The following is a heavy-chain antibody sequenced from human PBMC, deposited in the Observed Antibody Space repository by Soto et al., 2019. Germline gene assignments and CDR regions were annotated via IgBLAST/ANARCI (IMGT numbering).Heavy chain of an antibody. D-gene: IGHD6-13*01. J-gene: IGHJ4*02. CDR1: GFAFGGFT. CDR2: ISGSAART. CDR3: TRGGVGTTGSCDF. V-gene: IGHV3-23*01. Sequence: VQVLESGGGLVQPGGSLRLSGSVSGFAFGGFTMTWVRQAPGQGLEWVSSISGSAARTYYADSVQGRFTISRDNSQSTLYLQMNSLRVEDTAEYYCTRGGVGTTGSCDFWGQGTLVAVSS.